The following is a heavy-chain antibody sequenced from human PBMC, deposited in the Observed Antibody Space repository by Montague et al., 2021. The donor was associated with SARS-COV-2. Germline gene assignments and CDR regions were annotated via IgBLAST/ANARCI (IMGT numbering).Heavy chain of an antibody. Sequence: TLSLTCTVSGDSISSGTHYWSWIRQPAGKGLEWIGRIYTSGSTNYNPSLKSRLTISVDTSKNQFSLNPSSVTAADTAVYYCARVGGNAYRFFDYWGQGSLVTVSS. CDR3: ARVGGNAYRFFDY. J-gene: IGHJ4*02. CDR2: IYTSGST. V-gene: IGHV4-61*02. D-gene: IGHD1-1*01. CDR1: GDSISSGTHY.